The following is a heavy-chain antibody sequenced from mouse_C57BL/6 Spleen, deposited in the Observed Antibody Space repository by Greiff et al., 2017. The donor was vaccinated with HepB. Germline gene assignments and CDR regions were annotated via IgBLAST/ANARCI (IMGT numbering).Heavy chain of an antibody. CDR3: ARDEDYYGSSSYYAMDY. V-gene: IGHV3-6*01. CDR2: ISYDGSN. J-gene: IGHJ4*01. D-gene: IGHD1-1*01. CDR1: GYSITSGYY. Sequence: EVQLVESGPGLVKPSQSLSLTCSVTGYSITSGYYWNWIRQFPGNKLEWMGYISYDGSNNYNPSLKNRISITRDTSKNQFFLKLNSVTTEDTATYYCARDEDYYGSSSYYAMDYWGQGTSVTVSS.